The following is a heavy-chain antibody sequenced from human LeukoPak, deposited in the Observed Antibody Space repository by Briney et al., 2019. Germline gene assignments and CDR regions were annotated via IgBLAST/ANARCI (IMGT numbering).Heavy chain of an antibody. V-gene: IGHV3-66*01. Sequence: GGSLRLSCAASGFTVTTNYMTGVRQAPGKGLEWVSIIYSGGYTDYADSVKGRFTISRDNSKNTLDLQMNSLRAEDTAVYYCARRLEYSGSKGVFDYWGQGTLVTVSS. J-gene: IGHJ4*02. CDR3: ARRLEYSGSKGVFDY. D-gene: IGHD1-26*01. CDR2: IYSGGYT. CDR1: GFTVTTNY.